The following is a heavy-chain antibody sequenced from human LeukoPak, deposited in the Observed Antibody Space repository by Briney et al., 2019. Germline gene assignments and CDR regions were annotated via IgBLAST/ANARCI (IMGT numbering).Heavy chain of an antibody. CDR3: ARSIVVVPAAKYYFDY. V-gene: IGHV3-48*03. CDR2: ISSSGSTI. D-gene: IGHD2-2*01. Sequence: PGGSLRLSCAASGFTFSSYEMNWVRQAPGKGLEWVSYISSSGSTIYYADSVKGRFTISRDNAKNSLYLQMNSLRAEDTAVYYCARSIVVVPAAKYYFDYWGQGTLVTVSS. J-gene: IGHJ4*02. CDR1: GFTFSSYE.